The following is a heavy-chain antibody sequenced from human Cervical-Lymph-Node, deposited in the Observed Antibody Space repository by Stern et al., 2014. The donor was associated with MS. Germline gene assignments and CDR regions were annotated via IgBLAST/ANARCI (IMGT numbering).Heavy chain of an antibody. D-gene: IGHD2-8*01. J-gene: IGHJ4*02. V-gene: IGHV2-26*03. Sequence: QVTLKESGPVLVKPTETVTLTCTISGLSLSNARMGVTWIRQPPGKALEWLAHAFSNDEKSYNTSLESRLTISQDTSQSQVVLTMTNMEPVDTATYYCARIPYCTNGVCSLWDYFFDLWGQGILVTVSS. CDR2: AFSNDEK. CDR1: GLSLSNARMG. CDR3: ARIPYCTNGVCSLWDYFFDL.